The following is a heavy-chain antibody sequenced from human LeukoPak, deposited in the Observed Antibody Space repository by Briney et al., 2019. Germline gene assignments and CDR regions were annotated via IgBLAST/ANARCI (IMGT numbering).Heavy chain of an antibody. Sequence: GGSLRLSCAASGFTFSRSAMTWVRQTPGKGLDWVSSISSSGNTYYADSVKGRFTISRDNSKDMLYLQMNSLRAEDTAVYYCVKGRISEDGLDFWGQGTLVTVSS. CDR2: ISSSGNT. J-gene: IGHJ4*02. CDR3: VKGRISEDGLDF. D-gene: IGHD2/OR15-2a*01. V-gene: IGHV3-23*01. CDR1: GFTFSRSA.